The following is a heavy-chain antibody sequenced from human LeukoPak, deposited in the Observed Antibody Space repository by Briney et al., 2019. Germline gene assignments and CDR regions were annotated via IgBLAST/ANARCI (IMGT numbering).Heavy chain of an antibody. J-gene: IGHJ6*02. V-gene: IGHV3-30-3*01. CDR3: ARDCYGSGSYYNSYGMDV. Sequence: GGSLRLSCAASGFTFSSYAMHWVRQAPGKGLEWVAVISYDGSNKYYADSVKGRFTISRDNSKNTLYLQMNSLRAEDTAVYYCARDCYGSGSYYNSYGMDVWGQGTTVTVSS. D-gene: IGHD3-10*01. CDR1: GFTFSSYA. CDR2: ISYDGSNK.